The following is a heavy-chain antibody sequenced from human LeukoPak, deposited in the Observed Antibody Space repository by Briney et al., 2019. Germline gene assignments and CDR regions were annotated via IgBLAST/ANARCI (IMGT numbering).Heavy chain of an antibody. CDR3: ARDSQGYCSSTSCYTRGAFDI. CDR1: GGTFSSYA. CDR2: IIPIFGTA. D-gene: IGHD2-2*02. J-gene: IGHJ3*02. V-gene: IGHV1-69*13. Sequence: ASVKVSCKASGGTFSSYAISWVRQAPGQGLEWMGGIIPIFGTANYAQKFQGRVTITADESTSTAYMELSSLRSEDTAVYYCARDSQGYCSSTSCYTRGAFDIWGQGTMVTVSS.